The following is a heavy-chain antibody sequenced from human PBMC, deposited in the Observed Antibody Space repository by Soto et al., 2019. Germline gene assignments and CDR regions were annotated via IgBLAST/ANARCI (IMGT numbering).Heavy chain of an antibody. CDR1: GFTFRSYA. D-gene: IGHD3-9*01. V-gene: IGHV3-33*08. J-gene: IGHJ6*02. CDR2: IWHDGSNN. Sequence: GGSLRLSCAASGFTFRSYAMHWVRQAPGKGLEWLSGIWHDGSNNYYAHSVKGRFTISRENSKNTIYLQMTRLRAEDTAVYYCARATAHYDISCMDVWGQGTTVTVSS. CDR3: ARATAHYDISCMDV.